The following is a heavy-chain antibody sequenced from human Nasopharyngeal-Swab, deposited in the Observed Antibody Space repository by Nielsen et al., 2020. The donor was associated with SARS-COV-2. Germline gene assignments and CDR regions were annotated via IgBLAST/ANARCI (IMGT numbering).Heavy chain of an antibody. J-gene: IGHJ4*02. Sequence: GGSLTLSCAASGFTFSSFGMHWVRQAPGKGLEWVAFIAHDASNEYYGDSVKGRFSISRDSSKNTLYLQMDSLRAEDTAVYYCGRDYNRGQGTLVTVSS. V-gene: IGHV3-30*03. D-gene: IGHD1-1*01. CDR2: IAHDASNE. CDR3: GRDYN. CDR1: GFTFSSFG.